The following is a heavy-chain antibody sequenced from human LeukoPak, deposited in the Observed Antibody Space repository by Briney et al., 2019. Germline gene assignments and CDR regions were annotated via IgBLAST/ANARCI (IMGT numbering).Heavy chain of an antibody. CDR3: ARDMSGYGSGSYKVYYYYYMDV. Sequence: GGSLRLSCAASGFTFSDYYMSWIRQAPGKGLEWVSYISSSGSTIYYADSVKGRFTISRDNAKNSLYLQMNSLRAEDTAVYYCARDMSGYGSGSYKVYYYYYMDVWGKGTTVTVSS. D-gene: IGHD3-10*01. CDR2: ISSSGSTI. V-gene: IGHV3-11*04. J-gene: IGHJ6*03. CDR1: GFTFSDYY.